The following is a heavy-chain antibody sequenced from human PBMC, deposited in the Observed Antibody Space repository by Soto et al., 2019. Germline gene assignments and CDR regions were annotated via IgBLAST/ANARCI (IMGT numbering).Heavy chain of an antibody. CDR1: GDTFIKYD. Sequence: ASVKVSCKASGDTFIKYDINWVRQATGQGLEWMGWMNPSNGNAGYAQNFRGRVTMTRDTSISTAYMELSRLRSDDTAVYYCARDREYFDYWGQGTLVTVSS. CDR2: MNPSNGNA. CDR3: ARDREYFDY. J-gene: IGHJ4*02. V-gene: IGHV1-8*01.